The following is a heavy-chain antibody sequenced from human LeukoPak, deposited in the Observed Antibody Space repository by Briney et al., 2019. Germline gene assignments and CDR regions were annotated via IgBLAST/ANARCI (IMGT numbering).Heavy chain of an antibody. CDR2: IRYDGSNK. CDR1: GFTFSSYG. J-gene: IGHJ5*02. D-gene: IGHD1-26*01. Sequence: PGGSLRLSCAASGFTFSSYGMHWVHQAPGKGLEWVAFIRYDGSNKYYADSVKGRFTISRDNSKNTLYLQMNSLRAEDTAVYYCAKLAVGATLNWFDPWGQGTLVTVSS. V-gene: IGHV3-30*02. CDR3: AKLAVGATLNWFDP.